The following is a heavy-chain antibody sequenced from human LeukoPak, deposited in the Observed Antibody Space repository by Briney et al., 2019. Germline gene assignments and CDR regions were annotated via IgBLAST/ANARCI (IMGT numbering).Heavy chain of an antibody. CDR1: GYTFTSYG. D-gene: IGHD3-3*01. J-gene: IGHJ3*02. Sequence: ASVKVSCKASGYTFTSYGISWVRQAPGQGLEWMGWISAYNGNTNYAQKLQGRVTMTTDTSTSTAYMELRSLRSDDTAVYYCARVYDRFLEWFRPSWLSGRPQDAFDIWGQGTMVTVSS. CDR3: ARVYDRFLEWFRPSWLSGRPQDAFDI. CDR2: ISAYNGNT. V-gene: IGHV1-18*01.